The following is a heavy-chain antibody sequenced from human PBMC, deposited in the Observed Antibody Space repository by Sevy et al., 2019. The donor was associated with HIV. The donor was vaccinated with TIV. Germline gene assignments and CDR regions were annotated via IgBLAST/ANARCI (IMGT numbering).Heavy chain of an antibody. CDR3: AREIPDCSKGARDWFDP. CDR2: IYYSGST. V-gene: IGHV4-61*01. J-gene: IGHJ5*02. Sequence: SETLSLTCTVSGGSVSSGSYYWSWIRQPPGKGLEWIGYIYYSGSTNYNPSLKSRVTISVDTSKNQCSLKLSSVTAADTAVYYCAREIPDCSKGARDWFDPWGQGTLVTVSS. D-gene: IGHD4-4*01. CDR1: GGSVSSGSYY.